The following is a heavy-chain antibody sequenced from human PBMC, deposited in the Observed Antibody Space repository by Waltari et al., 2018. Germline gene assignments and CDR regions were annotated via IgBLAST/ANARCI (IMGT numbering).Heavy chain of an antibody. V-gene: IGHV4-34*01. Sequence: QVQLQQWGAGLLKPSETLSLTCAVYGGSFSGYYWSWIRQPPGRGLEWIGKINHSGSTNHNQTRKSRVTKAVDTSKNQFSLKLSSVTAAETAVYYCASEKRRARHGDYYYGMDVWGQGTTVTVSS. J-gene: IGHJ6*02. CDR3: ASEKRRARHGDYYYGMDV. CDR1: GGSFSGYY. D-gene: IGHD3-10*01. CDR2: INHSGST.